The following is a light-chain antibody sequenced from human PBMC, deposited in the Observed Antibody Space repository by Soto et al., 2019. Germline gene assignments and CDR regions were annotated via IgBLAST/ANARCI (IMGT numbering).Light chain of an antibody. Sequence: SYELTQPPSVSVASGQTARISCGGDSIGSKSVHWYQAKPGQAPVLVVYDDSDRPSGVPDRFSGSKSGNTASLTISGLQAGDEADYYCTAYSGIRNWGLFGTGTKV. CDR2: DDS. CDR3: TAYSGIRNWGL. V-gene: IGLV3-21*02. CDR1: SIGSKS. J-gene: IGLJ1*01.